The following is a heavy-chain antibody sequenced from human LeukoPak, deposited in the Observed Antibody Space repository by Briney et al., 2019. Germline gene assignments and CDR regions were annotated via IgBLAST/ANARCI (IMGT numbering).Heavy chain of an antibody. CDR2: IYHSGST. V-gene: IGHV4-38-2*01. CDR3: ARSDYGDFTTYYFDY. Sequence: SETLSLTCAVSGYSIRSGYYWGWIRQPPGKGLEWIGSIYHSGSTYYDPSLKSRVTISVDTSKNQFSLKLSSVTAADTAVYYCARSDYGDFTTYYFDYWGQGTLVTVSS. CDR1: GYSIRSGYY. J-gene: IGHJ4*02. D-gene: IGHD4-17*01.